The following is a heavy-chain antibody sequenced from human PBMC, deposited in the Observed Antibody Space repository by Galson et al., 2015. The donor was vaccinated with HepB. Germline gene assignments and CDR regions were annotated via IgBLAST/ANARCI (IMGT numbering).Heavy chain of an antibody. CDR1: GYTFTSYG. V-gene: IGHV1-18*01. CDR2: ISAYNGNT. D-gene: IGHD6-13*01. J-gene: IGHJ4*02. Sequence: SVKVSCKASGYTFTSYGISWVRQAPGQGLEWMGWISAYNGNTNYAQKLQGRVTMTTDTSTSTAYMELRSLRSDDTTVYYCARGRSGSWYVNGYLDYWGQGTLVTVSS. CDR3: ARGRSGSWYVNGYLDY.